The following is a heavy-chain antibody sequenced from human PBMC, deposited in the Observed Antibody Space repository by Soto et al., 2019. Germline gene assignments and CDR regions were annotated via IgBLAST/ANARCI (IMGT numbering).Heavy chain of an antibody. CDR3: ARSIAAAGTFYWFDP. V-gene: IGHV4-59*01. Sequence: SETLSLTCTVSGGSISSYYLSWIRQPPGKGLEWIGYIYYSGSTNYNPSLKSRVTISVDTSKNQFSLKLSSVTAADTAVYYCARSIAAAGTFYWFDPWGQGTLVTVSS. CDR1: GGSISSYY. D-gene: IGHD6-13*01. CDR2: IYYSGST. J-gene: IGHJ5*02.